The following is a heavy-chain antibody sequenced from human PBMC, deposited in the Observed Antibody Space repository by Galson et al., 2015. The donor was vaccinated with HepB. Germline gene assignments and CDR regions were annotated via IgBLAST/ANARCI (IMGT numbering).Heavy chain of an antibody. J-gene: IGHJ4*02. CDR3: VRQDPAIDY. Sequence: SLRLSCAASGFIFSGSGVHWVRQASGKGLEWVGYVRGKDKGYATVYAESVKGRFIISRDDSKKTAYLDMSSLKTEDTAVYYCVRQDPAIDYWGQGTLVIVSS. CDR2: VRGKDKGYAT. V-gene: IGHV3-73*01. CDR1: GFIFSGSG.